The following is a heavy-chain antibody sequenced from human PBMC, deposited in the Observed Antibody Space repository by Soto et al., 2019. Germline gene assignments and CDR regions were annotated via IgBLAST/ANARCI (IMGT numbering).Heavy chain of an antibody. CDR1: GGTFSSYA. CDR2: IIPIFGTA. D-gene: IGHD3-22*01. J-gene: IGHJ4*02. CDR3: ARHSSPFSNNPNLDY. Sequence: QVQLVQSGAEVKKPGSSVKVSCKASGGTFSSYAISWVRQAPGQGLEWMGGIIPIFGTANYAQKFQGRVTITADEYTSTAYMERSRLRSADTAVYYCARHSSPFSNNPNLDYWGQGTLVTVSS. V-gene: IGHV1-69*01.